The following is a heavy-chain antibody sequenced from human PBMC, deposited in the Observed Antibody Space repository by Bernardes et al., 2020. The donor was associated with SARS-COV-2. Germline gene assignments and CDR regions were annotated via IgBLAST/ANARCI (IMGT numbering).Heavy chain of an antibody. D-gene: IGHD2-21*01. Sequence: GGSLRLSCATSGIIVSRNYMSWVRQAPGKGLEWVSVIYSDGNKYYADSVQGRFTISRDNSKNTLYLQMNSLRAEDTAVYFCARGDDDAFDVWGQGTMVTVSS. CDR1: GIIVSRNY. J-gene: IGHJ3*01. CDR2: IYSDGNK. CDR3: ARGDDDAFDV. V-gene: IGHV3-66*01.